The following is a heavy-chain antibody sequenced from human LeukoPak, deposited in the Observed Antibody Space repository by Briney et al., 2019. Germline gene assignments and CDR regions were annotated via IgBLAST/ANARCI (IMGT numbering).Heavy chain of an antibody. CDR2: ISYDGSNK. D-gene: IGHD6-6*01. V-gene: IGHV3-30*18. Sequence: GGSLRLSCAASGFTFSSYGMHWVRQAPGKGLEWVAVISYDGSNKYYADSVKGRFTISRDNSKNTLYLQMNSLRAEDTAVYYCAKDFISIAARSSPVGYWGQGTLVTVSS. CDR3: AKDFISIAARSSPVGY. CDR1: GFTFSSYG. J-gene: IGHJ4*02.